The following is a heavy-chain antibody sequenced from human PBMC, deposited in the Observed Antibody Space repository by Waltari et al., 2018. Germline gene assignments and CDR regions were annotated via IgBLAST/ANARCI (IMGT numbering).Heavy chain of an antibody. Sequence: QVQLQESGPGLVKPSQTLSLTCTVSGGSIRGGNYYWSWIRQPAGKGLEWIGHMYYSGYTYYNPSRKSRVTISVDTSKNSFSLKLSSVTAADTGMYYCARDDVGAPDAFDVWGQGAMVTVSS. V-gene: IGHV4-61*09. D-gene: IGHD1-26*01. CDR1: GGSIRGGNYY. CDR2: MYYSGYT. J-gene: IGHJ3*01. CDR3: ARDDVGAPDAFDV.